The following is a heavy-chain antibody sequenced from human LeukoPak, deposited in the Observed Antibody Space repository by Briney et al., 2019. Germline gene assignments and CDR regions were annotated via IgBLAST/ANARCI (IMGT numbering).Heavy chain of an antibody. J-gene: IGHJ4*02. CDR1: WFIVSSNY. CDR3: ARDQYGSGSYYSLFDY. CDR2: IRYDGSHK. D-gene: IGHD3-10*01. Sequence: QSGGSLRFSCAASWFIVSSNYMSWVRQAPGKGLEWVAFIRYDGSHKYYAASVKGRFTISRDNAKNTLYLQMNSLRAEDTAVYYCARDQYGSGSYYSLFDYWGQGTLVTVSS. V-gene: IGHV3-30*02.